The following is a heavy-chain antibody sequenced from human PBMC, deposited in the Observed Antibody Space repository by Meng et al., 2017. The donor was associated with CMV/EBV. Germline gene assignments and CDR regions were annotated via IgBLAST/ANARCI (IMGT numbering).Heavy chain of an antibody. V-gene: IGHV4-59*01. CDR1: GGPIRDYY. CDR3: ARGGGSSSSYYYYYGMDV. CDR2: IYYSGST. D-gene: IGHD6-6*01. J-gene: IGHJ6*02. Sequence: SETLSLTCIVSGGPIRDYYWSWIRQPPGKGLEWIGYIYYSGSTNYNPSLKSRVTISVDTSKNQFSLKLSSVTAADTAVYCCARGGGSSSSYYYYYGMDVWGQGTTVTVSS.